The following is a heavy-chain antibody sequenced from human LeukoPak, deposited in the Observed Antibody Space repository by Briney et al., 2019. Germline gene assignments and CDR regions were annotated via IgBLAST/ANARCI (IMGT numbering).Heavy chain of an antibody. D-gene: IGHD4-23*01. V-gene: IGHV4-30-4*08. CDR1: GGSISSGDYY. Sequence: PSETPSLTCTVSGGSISSGDYYWSWIRQPPGKGLEWIGYIYYSGSTYYNPSLKSRVTISVDTSKNQFSLKLSSVTAADTAVYYCARHWPYIYGGNPLGPWGQGTLVTVSS. J-gene: IGHJ5*02. CDR2: IYYSGST. CDR3: ARHWPYIYGGNPLGP.